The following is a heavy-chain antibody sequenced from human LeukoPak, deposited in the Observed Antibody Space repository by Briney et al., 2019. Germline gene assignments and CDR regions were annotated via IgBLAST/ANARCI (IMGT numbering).Heavy chain of an antibody. D-gene: IGHD2-8*01. CDR2: IYYSGST. V-gene: IGHV4-59*01. J-gene: IGHJ6*02. CDR3: ARDSPNGPYGMDV. Sequence: ASETLSLTCTVSGGSISSYYWSWIRQPPGKGLEWIGYIYYSGSTNYSPSLKSRVTISVDTSKNQFSLKLSSVTAADTAVYYCARDSPNGPYGMDVWGQGTTVTVSS. CDR1: GGSISSYY.